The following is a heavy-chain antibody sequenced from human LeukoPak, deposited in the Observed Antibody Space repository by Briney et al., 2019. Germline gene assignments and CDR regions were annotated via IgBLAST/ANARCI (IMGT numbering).Heavy chain of an antibody. V-gene: IGHV4-59*01. D-gene: IGHD6-6*01. J-gene: IGHJ2*01. CDR2: IYPSGST. CDR3: ARHSRAVSYSSSSEYFDL. Sequence: SETLSLTCAVSGGSISSYYWSWIRQPPGKGLEWIGYIYPSGSTNYNPSLKSRVTISVDTSKNQFSLKLSSVTAADTAVYYCARHSRAVSYSSSSEYFDLWGRGTLVTVSS. CDR1: GGSISSYY.